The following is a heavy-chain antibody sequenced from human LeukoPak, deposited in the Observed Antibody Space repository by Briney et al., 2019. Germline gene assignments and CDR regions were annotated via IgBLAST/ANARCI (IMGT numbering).Heavy chain of an antibody. Sequence: SVKVSCKASGGTFSSYAISWVRQAPGQGLEWMGGIIPIFGTANYAQKFQGRVTITADESTGTAYMELSSLRSEDTAVYYCAKERGNDFGASSPYFDNWGQGTLVTVYS. J-gene: IGHJ4*02. CDR1: GGTFSSYA. V-gene: IGHV1-69*13. D-gene: IGHD4-23*01. CDR3: AKERGNDFGASSPYFDN. CDR2: IIPIFGTA.